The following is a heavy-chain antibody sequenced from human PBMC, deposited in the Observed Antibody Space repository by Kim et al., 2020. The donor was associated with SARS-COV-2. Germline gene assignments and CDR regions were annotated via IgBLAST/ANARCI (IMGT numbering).Heavy chain of an antibody. D-gene: IGHD6-6*01. CDR3: ARHNEVAFRLTSSSEAFDI. CDR2: IYYSGST. V-gene: IGHV4-39*01. CDR1: GGSISSSSYY. Sequence: SETLSLTCTVSGGSISSSSYYWGWIRQPPGKGLEWIGSIYYSGSTYYNPSLKSRVTISVDTSKNQFSLKLSSVTAADTAVYYCARHNEVAFRLTSSSEAFDIWGQGTMVTVSS. J-gene: IGHJ3*02.